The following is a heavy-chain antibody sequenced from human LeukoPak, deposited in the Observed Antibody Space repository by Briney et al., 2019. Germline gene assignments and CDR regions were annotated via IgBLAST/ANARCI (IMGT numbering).Heavy chain of an antibody. CDR2: IYSGGST. V-gene: IGHV3-53*01. J-gene: IGHJ3*02. CDR3: ARAREYAFDI. Sequence: SGGSLRLSCAASGFTVSSNYMSWVRQAPGKGLEWVSVIYSGGSTYYADSVKGRFTISRDNSKNTLYLQMNSLRAEDTAVYYCARAREYAFDIWGQGTMVTVSS. CDR1: GFTVSSNY.